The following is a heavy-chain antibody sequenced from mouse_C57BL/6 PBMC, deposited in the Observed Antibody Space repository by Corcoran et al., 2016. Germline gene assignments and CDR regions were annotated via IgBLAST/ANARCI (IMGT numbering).Heavy chain of an antibody. J-gene: IGHJ1*03. D-gene: IGHD4-1*01. CDR1: GYTFTTYG. CDR2: INTYSGVP. CDR3: ASQTGTRYFDV. V-gene: IGHV9-3*01. Sequence: QIQLVQSGPELKKPGETVKISCKASGYTFTTYGMSCVKQAPGKGLKWMGWINTYSGVPTYADDFKGRFAFSLETSASTAYLQINNLKNEDTATYFCASQTGTRYFDVWGTGTTVTVSS.